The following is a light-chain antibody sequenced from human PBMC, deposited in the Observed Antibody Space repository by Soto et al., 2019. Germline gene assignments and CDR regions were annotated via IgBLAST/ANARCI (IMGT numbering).Light chain of an antibody. CDR1: SSNIGSNY. J-gene: IGLJ3*02. CDR2: RNN. V-gene: IGLV1-47*01. CDR3: ALWDDSLSGWV. Sequence: QSVLTQPPSASGTPRQRVTISCSGSSSNIGSNYVYWYQQLPGTAPKLLIYRNNQRPSGVPDRFSGSKSGTSASLAISGLRSEDEADYYCALWDDSLSGWVFGGGTKLTVL.